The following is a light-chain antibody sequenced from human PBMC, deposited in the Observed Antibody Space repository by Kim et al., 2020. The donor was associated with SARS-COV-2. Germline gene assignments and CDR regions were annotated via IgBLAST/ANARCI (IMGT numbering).Light chain of an antibody. CDR1: QSISSY. Sequence: DIQMTQSPSSLSASLGDRVTITCRASQSISSYLNWYQQKPAKAPKLLIYAASSLQSGVPSRFSGSGSGTDFTLTISSLQPEDFATYYCQQSYSTPWTFGQGTKVEIK. J-gene: IGKJ1*01. V-gene: IGKV1-39*01. CDR3: QQSYSTPWT. CDR2: AAS.